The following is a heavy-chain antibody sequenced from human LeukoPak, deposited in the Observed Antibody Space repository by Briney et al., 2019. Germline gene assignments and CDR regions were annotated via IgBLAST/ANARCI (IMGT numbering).Heavy chain of an antibody. D-gene: IGHD2-2*01. CDR3: ARATSYCSSTSCYSNAFDI. J-gene: IGHJ3*02. CDR2: IYTSGST. V-gene: IGHV4-61*02. Sequence: SETLSPTCTVSGGSISSGSYYWSWIRQPAGKGLEWIGRIYTSGSTNYNPSLKSRVTISVDTSKNQFSLKLSSVTAADTAVYYCARATSYCSSTSCYSNAFDIWGQGTMVTVSS. CDR1: GGSISSGSYY.